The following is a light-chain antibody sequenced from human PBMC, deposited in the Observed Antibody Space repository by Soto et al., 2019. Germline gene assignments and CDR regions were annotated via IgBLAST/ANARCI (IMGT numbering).Light chain of an antibody. CDR1: QSISSY. Sequence: DIQMTQSPSSLSASVGDRVTITCRASQSISSYLNWYQQKPGKDPMLLIYAESSLQSGGPSRFSGSGSGTDFTLNISSLQPEDFATYYCQQSYSTPFTFGPGTKVDI. J-gene: IGKJ3*01. CDR2: AES. CDR3: QQSYSTPFT. V-gene: IGKV1-39*01.